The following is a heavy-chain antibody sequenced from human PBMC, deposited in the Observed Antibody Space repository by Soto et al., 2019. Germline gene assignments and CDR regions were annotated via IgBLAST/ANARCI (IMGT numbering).Heavy chain of an antibody. V-gene: IGHV3-21*01. Sequence: GGSLRLSCAASGFTFSSYSMNWVRQAPGKGLEWVSAISSSSSYIYYADSVKGRFTISRDNAKNSLYLQMNSLRAEDTAVYYCAREHICQSLPIVYCASTSCHFDYWGQGTLVTVSS. CDR3: AREHICQSLPIVYCASTSCHFDY. CDR1: GFTFSSYS. J-gene: IGHJ4*02. CDR2: ISSSSSYI. D-gene: IGHD2-2*01.